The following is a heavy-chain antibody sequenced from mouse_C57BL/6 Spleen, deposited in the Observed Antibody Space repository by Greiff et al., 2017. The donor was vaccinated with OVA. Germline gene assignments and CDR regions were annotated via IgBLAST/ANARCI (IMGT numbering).Heavy chain of an antibody. J-gene: IGHJ4*01. CDR1: GYTFTSYW. D-gene: IGHD1-1*01. V-gene: IGHV1-53*01. CDR3: ARLNTTVDYYAMDY. Sequence: QVQLQQPGTELVKPGASVKLSCKASGYTFTSYWMHWVKQRPGQGLEWIGNINPSNGGTNYNEKFKSKATLTVDNSSSTAYMQLSSLTSEDSAVYYGARLNTTVDYYAMDYWGQGTSVTVSS. CDR2: INPSNGGT.